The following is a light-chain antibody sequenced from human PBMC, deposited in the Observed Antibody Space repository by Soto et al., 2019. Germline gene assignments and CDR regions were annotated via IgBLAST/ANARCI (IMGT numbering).Light chain of an antibody. CDR3: ETWDSNTRV. Sequence: QSVLTQSSSASASLGSSVKLTCTLSSGHSSYIIAWHQQQPGQAPRYLMKLEGSGSYNKGSGVPDRFSGSSSGADRYLTIANLQFDDAAYYYCETWDSNTRVFGGGTKLTVL. J-gene: IGLJ2*01. V-gene: IGLV4-60*02. CDR1: SGHSSYI. CDR2: LEGSGSY.